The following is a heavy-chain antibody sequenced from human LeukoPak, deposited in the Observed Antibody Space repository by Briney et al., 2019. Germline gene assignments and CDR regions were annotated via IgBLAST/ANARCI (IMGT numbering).Heavy chain of an antibody. Sequence: SETLSLTCSVSGGSMSSYYWSWIRQSPGKGLEWIGYIYHSGSTDYNSSLKSRVTISEDTSKKQFSLKVSSVTAADTAVYYYARRFRGASFDYWGQGTLVTVSS. D-gene: IGHD1-26*01. CDR2: IYHSGST. CDR3: ARRFRGASFDY. J-gene: IGHJ4*02. CDR1: GGSMSSYY. V-gene: IGHV4-59*01.